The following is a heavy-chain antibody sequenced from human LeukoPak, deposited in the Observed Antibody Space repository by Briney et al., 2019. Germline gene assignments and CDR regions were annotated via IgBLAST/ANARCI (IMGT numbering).Heavy chain of an antibody. J-gene: IGHJ4*02. CDR1: GYSISNGYY. D-gene: IGHD6-19*01. V-gene: IGHV4-38-2*02. CDR2: IYRSGST. Sequence: SETLSLTCTVSGYSISNGYYWDWIRQPPGRGLEWIGNIYRSGSTSYNPSLKSRVTISVDTSKNQFSLKVNSVTAADTAVYYRARRHSSGWFYYWGQGTLVTVSS. CDR3: ARRHSSGWFYY.